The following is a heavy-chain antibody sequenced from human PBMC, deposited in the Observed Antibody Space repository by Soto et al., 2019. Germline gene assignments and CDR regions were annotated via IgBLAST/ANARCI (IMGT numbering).Heavy chain of an antibody. D-gene: IGHD6-13*01. J-gene: IGHJ4*02. Sequence: EVRLVESGGGLVKPGGSLRLSCAASGFTFSSYSMNWVRQAPGKGLEWVSSISSSSSYIYYADSVKGRFTISRDNAKNSLYLQMNRLRAEDTAVYYCARDTIASAGLIYWGQGTLVTVSS. CDR1: GFTFSSYS. CDR2: ISSSSSYI. V-gene: IGHV3-21*01. CDR3: ARDTIASAGLIY.